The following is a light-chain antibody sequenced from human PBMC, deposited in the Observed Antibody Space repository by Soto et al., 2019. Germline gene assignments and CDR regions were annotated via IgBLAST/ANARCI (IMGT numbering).Light chain of an antibody. Sequence: EIVMTHSRATLSVSPGERATLSCRASQSVSSNLAWYQQKPGQAPRLLIYGASTRATGIPARFSGSGSGTEFTLTISSLQSEDFAVYYCQQYNNWPRWTVGQGTKVDIK. CDR3: QQYNNWPRWT. J-gene: IGKJ1*01. CDR1: QSVSSN. V-gene: IGKV3-15*01. CDR2: GAS.